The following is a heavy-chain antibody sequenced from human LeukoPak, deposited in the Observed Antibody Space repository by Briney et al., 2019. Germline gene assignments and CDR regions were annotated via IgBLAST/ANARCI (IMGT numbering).Heavy chain of an antibody. CDR1: GFSFSSYS. CDR3: AKVGYSSGQFDY. D-gene: IGHD6-19*01. J-gene: IGHJ4*02. Sequence: GGSLRLSCVASGFSFSSYSMHWVRQAPGKGLEWVALIRYDGSKKDYADSVKGRFTISRDNSKNTLYLQMNSLRAEDTAVYYCAKVGYSSGQFDYWGQGTLVTVSS. CDR2: IRYDGSKK. V-gene: IGHV3-30*02.